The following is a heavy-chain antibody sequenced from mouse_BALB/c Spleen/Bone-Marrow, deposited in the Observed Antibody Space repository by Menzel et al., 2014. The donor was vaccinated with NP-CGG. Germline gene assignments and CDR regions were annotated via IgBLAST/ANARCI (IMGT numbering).Heavy chain of an antibody. J-gene: IGHJ3*01. CDR1: GFTFSSYG. CDR2: INSNGGST. CDR3: GRDNDYDYDGFAY. Sequence: EVQGVESGGGLVQPGGSLKISCAASGFTFSSYGMSWVRQTPDKRLDLVATINSNGGSTYYPDSVKGRFTISRDNAKNTLYLQMSSLKSEDTAMYYCGRDNDYDYDGFAYWGQGTLVTVSA. D-gene: IGHD2-4*01. V-gene: IGHV5-6-3*01.